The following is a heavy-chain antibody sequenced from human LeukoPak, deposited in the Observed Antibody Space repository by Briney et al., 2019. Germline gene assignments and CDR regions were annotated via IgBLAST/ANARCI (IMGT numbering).Heavy chain of an antibody. J-gene: IGHJ4*02. Sequence: SETLSLTCTVSGGSISSSSSYWGWIRQPPGKGLEWIGSIYYSGSTYYNPSLKSRVTISVDTSKNQFSLKLSSVTAADTAVYYCARGPRYDYVWGSYRYIYYFDYWGQGTLVTVSS. D-gene: IGHD3-16*02. CDR3: ARGPRYDYVWGSYRYIYYFDY. V-gene: IGHV4-39*01. CDR1: GGSISSSSSY. CDR2: IYYSGST.